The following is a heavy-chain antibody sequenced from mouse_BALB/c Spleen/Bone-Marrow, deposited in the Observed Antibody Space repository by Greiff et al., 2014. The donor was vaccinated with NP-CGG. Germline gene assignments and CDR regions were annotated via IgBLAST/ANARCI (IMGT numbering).Heavy chain of an antibody. J-gene: IGHJ2*01. CDR1: GFNIKDTY. CDR2: IDPANGNT. CDR3: AYGSSYDYFDY. Sequence: EVQLQQSGAELVKPGASVKLSCTASGFNIKDTYMHWVKQRPEQGLEWIGRIDPANGNTKYDPKFQGKATITAEKSSNTAYLQLSSLTSEDTAVYYCAYGSSYDYFDYWGQGTTLTVSS. V-gene: IGHV14-3*02. D-gene: IGHD1-1*01.